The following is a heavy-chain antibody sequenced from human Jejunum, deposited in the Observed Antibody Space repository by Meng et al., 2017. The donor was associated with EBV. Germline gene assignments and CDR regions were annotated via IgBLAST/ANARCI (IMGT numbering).Heavy chain of an antibody. Sequence: RLRESGPGLVKPSETLSLTCTVSGGSVNSGNVYWSWIRQPPGKGLEWIGYIYYSGSTNYIPSLKSRVTISLDTSKNQFSLKLSSVTAADTAVYYCAGLRYSGYDRAFDYWGQGALVTVSS. J-gene: IGHJ4*02. CDR2: IYYSGST. D-gene: IGHD5-12*01. CDR1: GGSVNSGNVY. CDR3: AGLRYSGYDRAFDY. V-gene: IGHV4-61*01.